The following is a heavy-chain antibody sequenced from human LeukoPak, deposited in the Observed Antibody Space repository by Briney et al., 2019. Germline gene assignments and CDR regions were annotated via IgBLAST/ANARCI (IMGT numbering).Heavy chain of an antibody. J-gene: IGHJ4*02. D-gene: IGHD3-16*02. CDR2: IYTSGST. CDR1: GGSISSGSYY. CDR3: AREGGLITFGGVIVSYYFDY. Sequence: SETLSLTCTVSGGSISSGSYYWSWIRQPAGKGLEWIGRIYTSGSTNHNPSLKSRVTISVDTSKNQFSLKLSSVTAADTAVYYCAREGGLITFGGVIVSYYFDYWGQGTLVTVSS. V-gene: IGHV4-61*02.